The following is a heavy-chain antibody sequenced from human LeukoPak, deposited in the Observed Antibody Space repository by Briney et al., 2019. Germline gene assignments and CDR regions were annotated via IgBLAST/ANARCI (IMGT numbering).Heavy chain of an antibody. CDR3: AREPFYYYYMDV. V-gene: IGHV1-46*01. J-gene: IGHJ6*03. Sequence: GASVKVPCKASGYTFTNYYIQWVRQAPGQGLEWMGMVNPHSGRTPYAQKFQGRVAMTRDMSTTPVYMELSGLKSEDTAVYFCAREPFYYYYMDVWGKGTTVTVSS. CDR2: VNPHSGRT. CDR1: GYTFTNYY.